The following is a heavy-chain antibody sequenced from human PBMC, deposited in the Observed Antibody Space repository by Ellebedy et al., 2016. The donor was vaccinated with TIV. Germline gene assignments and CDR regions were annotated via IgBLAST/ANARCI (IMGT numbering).Heavy chain of an antibody. CDR2: MNPNSGNT. Sequence: ASVKVSCKASGYTFTSYDINWVRQATGQGLEWMGWMNPNSGNTGYAQKFQGRVTMTRNTSISTAYMELSSLRSEDTAVYYYARDPMVRGEDWFDPWGQGTLVTVSS. CDR3: ARDPMVRGEDWFDP. J-gene: IGHJ5*02. D-gene: IGHD3-10*01. V-gene: IGHV1-8*01. CDR1: GYTFTSYD.